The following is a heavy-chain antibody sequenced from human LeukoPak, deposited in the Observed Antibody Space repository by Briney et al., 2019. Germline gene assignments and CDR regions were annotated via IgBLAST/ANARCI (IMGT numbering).Heavy chain of an antibody. CDR3: AREGAYSSGSLDY. CDR2: IWYDGSNK. Sequence: GGSLRLSCAASGFTFSSYAMHWVRQAPGKGLEWVAVIWYDGSNKYYADSVKGRFTISRDSSKNTLYLQMNSLRAEDTAVYYCAREGAYSSGSLDYWGQGTLVTVSS. CDR1: GFTFSSYA. D-gene: IGHD6-19*01. J-gene: IGHJ4*02. V-gene: IGHV3-33*01.